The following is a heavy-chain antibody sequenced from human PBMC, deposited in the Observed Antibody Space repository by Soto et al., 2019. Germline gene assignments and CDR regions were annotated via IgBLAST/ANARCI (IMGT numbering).Heavy chain of an antibody. J-gene: IGHJ4*02. Sequence: SETLSLTCTVSGGSISSYYWSWIRQPPGKGLEWIGYIYYSGSTNYNPSLKSRVTISVDTSKNQFSLKLTSLTAADTAVYFCATLRGLGVVSPYFDYWGQGLMVTVSS. CDR2: IYYSGST. CDR3: ATLRGLGVVSPYFDY. CDR1: GGSISSYY. V-gene: IGHV4-59*08. D-gene: IGHD3-10*01.